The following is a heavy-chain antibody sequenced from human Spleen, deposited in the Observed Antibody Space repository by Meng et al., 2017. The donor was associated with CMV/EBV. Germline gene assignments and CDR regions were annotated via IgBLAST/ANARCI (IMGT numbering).Heavy chain of an antibody. CDR1: GYTFTGYY. Sequence: ASVKVSCKASGYTFTGYYMHWVRQAPGQGLEWMGWIYPNSGNTGYAQKFQGRVTITRNTSISTAYMELSSLRSEDTAVYYCARVGAGDYDFWSGYYYYGMDVWGQGTTVTVS. CDR2: IYPNSGNT. CDR3: ARVGAGDYDFWSGYYYYGMDV. D-gene: IGHD3-3*01. V-gene: IGHV1-8*03. J-gene: IGHJ6*02.